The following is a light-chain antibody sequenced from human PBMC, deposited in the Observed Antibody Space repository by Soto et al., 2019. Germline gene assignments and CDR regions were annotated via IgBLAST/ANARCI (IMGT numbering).Light chain of an antibody. CDR1: QSISSC. CDR2: DAS. J-gene: IGKJ1*01. Sequence: DILMTQSPATRAASRGDRVAITCRASQSISSCLAWYQQKPGQPPKLLIYDASSLETGVPSRFSGSGSGTEFTLTISSLQPEDFATYYCQQYNSCSRTFGQGTKVAIK. CDR3: QQYNSCSRT. V-gene: IGKV1-5*01.